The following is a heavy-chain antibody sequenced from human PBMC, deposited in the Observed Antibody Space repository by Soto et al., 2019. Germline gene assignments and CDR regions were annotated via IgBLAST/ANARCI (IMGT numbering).Heavy chain of an antibody. CDR2: IIPIFGTA. CDR1: GGTFSSYA. CDR3: ARYEREGSSWHDYYYGMDV. V-gene: IGHV1-69*13. J-gene: IGHJ6*02. D-gene: IGHD6-13*01. Sequence: SVKVSCKASGGTFSSYAISWVRQAPGQGLEWMGGIIPIFGTANYAQKFQGRVTITADESTSTAYMELSSLRSEDTAVYYCARYEREGSSWHDYYYGMDVWGQGTTVTVSS.